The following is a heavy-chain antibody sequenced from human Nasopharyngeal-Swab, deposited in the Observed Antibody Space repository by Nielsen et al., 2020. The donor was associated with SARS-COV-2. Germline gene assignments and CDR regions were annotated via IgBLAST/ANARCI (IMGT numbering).Heavy chain of an antibody. D-gene: IGHD2-21*02. Sequence: SETLSLTCTVSGGSFSSGSYYWSWIRQPPGKGLEWIGYIYYSGSTNYNHSLKSRVTISVDTSKNQFSLKLSSVTAADTAVYYCARGRAYCGGDCYSRFDYWGQGTLVTVSS. CDR2: IYYSGST. CDR3: ARGRAYCGGDCYSRFDY. J-gene: IGHJ4*02. V-gene: IGHV4-61*01. CDR1: GGSFSSGSYY.